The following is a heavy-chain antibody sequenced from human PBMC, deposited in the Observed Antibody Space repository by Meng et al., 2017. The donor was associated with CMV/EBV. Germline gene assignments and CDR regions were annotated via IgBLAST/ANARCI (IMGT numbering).Heavy chain of an antibody. J-gene: IGHJ4*02. V-gene: IGHV1-18*01. CDR1: VYTFTSYG. CDR3: ARGGRYYYDSSGYCDY. Sequence: VQLVWYVAAVKKPGASVKVSCKASVYTFTSYGISWVRQAPRQGLEWMGWISAYNGNTNYAQKLQGRVTMTTDTSTSTAYMELRSLRSDDTAVYYCARGGRYYYDSSGYCDYWGQGTLVTVSS. D-gene: IGHD3-22*01. CDR2: ISAYNGNT.